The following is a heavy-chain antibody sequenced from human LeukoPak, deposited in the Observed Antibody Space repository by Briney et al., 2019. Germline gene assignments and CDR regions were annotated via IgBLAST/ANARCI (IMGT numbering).Heavy chain of an antibody. J-gene: IGHJ4*02. D-gene: IGHD3-10*01. CDR3: TTDLRASVRAGADPLVDY. CDR1: GITFSKAW. CDR2: IQSKTDGGTT. Sequence: NSGGSLRLSCAVSGITFSKAWLTWVRQTPGKGLEWVGRIQSKTDGGTTDYAAPARGRFTISRDDSKNTVYLQMNSLKTEDTAFYHCTTDLRASVRAGADPLVDYWGQGTLVTVSS. V-gene: IGHV3-15*01.